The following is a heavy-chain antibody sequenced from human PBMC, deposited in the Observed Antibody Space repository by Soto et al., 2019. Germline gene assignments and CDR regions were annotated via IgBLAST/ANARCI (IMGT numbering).Heavy chain of an antibody. CDR1: GFTFSSYA. D-gene: IGHD3-22*01. J-gene: IGHJ4*02. CDR3: AKVGAIYDSSGGPFDY. CDR2: ISGSGGST. V-gene: IGHV3-23*01. Sequence: EVQLLESGGGLVQPGGSLRLSCAASGFTFSSYAMSWVRQAPGKGLEWVSAISGSGGSTYYADSVKGRFTISRDNSKNTLYLQMNSLRAEDTAVYYCAKVGAIYDSSGGPFDYWGQGTLVTVSS.